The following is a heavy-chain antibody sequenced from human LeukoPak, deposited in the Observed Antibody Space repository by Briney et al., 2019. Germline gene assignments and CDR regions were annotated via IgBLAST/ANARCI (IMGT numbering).Heavy chain of an antibody. CDR2: IYHSGST. V-gene: IGHV4-30-2*01. Sequence: SETLSLTCTVSGGSISSGGYYWSWIRQPPGKGLEWIGYIYHSGSTYYNPSLKSRVTISVDRSKNQFSLKLTSVTAADTAMYYCARDNERRLTAAGTAAFDLWGRGTLVTVSS. CDR3: ARDNERRLTAAGTAAFDL. D-gene: IGHD6-13*01. J-gene: IGHJ2*01. CDR1: GGSISSGGYY.